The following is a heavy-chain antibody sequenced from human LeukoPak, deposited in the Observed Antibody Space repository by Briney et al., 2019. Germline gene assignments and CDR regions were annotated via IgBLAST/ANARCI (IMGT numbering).Heavy chain of an antibody. CDR1: GRSISSLTYY. CDR3: AGYSSGWSSGGGY. J-gene: IGHJ4*02. D-gene: IGHD6-19*01. Sequence: SETLSLTCTVSGRSISSLTYYWGWIRQPPGKGLEWIASIYYSGTTYYSPSLKSRVTISVNRSNNQFSLRLSSVTAADTAVYFCAGYSSGWSSGGGYWGQGTLVTVAS. V-gene: IGHV4-39*01. CDR2: IYYSGTT.